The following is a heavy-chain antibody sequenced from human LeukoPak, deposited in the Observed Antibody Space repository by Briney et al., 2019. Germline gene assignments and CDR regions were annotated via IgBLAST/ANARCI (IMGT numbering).Heavy chain of an antibody. V-gene: IGHV3-30*03. D-gene: IGHD1-14*01. CDR2: ILYDGSNK. CDR1: GFTFSSHS. Sequence: GGSLRLSCAASGFTFSSHSMNWVRQAPGKGPEWVAVILYDGSNKNYAESVKGRFSISRDSSKNTLYLQMNSLRAEDTAIYYCARDPGGNYFDYWGRGTLVTVSS. CDR3: ARDPGGNYFDY. J-gene: IGHJ4*02.